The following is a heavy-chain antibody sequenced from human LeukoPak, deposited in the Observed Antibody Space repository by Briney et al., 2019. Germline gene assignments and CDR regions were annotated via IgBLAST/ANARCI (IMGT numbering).Heavy chain of an antibody. V-gene: IGHV4-30-4*01. Sequence: PSETPSLTCSVSGGSISSGDHYWTWIRQPPGGGLEWMGFITLYSDTTSYNPSLKSRLMISIDTSKNQFSLTLTSVTAADTAVYFCARGFGYDFADYWGQGILVTVSS. D-gene: IGHD2-2*01. CDR3: ARGFGYDFADY. CDR2: ITLYSDTT. J-gene: IGHJ4*02. CDR1: GGSISSGDHY.